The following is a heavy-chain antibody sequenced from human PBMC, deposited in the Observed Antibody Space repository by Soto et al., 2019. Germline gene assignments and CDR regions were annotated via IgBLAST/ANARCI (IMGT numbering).Heavy chain of an antibody. CDR1: GGTFGTSA. Sequence: QVHLVQSGAEVKNPGSSVKVSCKASGGTFGTSAINWVRQAPGQGLEWMGGIIPIVATTHYAQNFQGRLSITADDSTTTAYMDLSSLRSDDTAMYFCARDTALAQAFDVWGQGTMVTVSS. D-gene: IGHD2-21*02. J-gene: IGHJ3*01. V-gene: IGHV1-69*01. CDR2: IIPIVATT. CDR3: ARDTALAQAFDV.